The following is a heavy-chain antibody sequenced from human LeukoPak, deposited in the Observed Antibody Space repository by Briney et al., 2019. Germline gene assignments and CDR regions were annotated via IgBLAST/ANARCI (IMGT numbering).Heavy chain of an antibody. J-gene: IGHJ6*02. CDR3: ARRPYSDTSGRLSDV. D-gene: IGHD3-22*01. CDR1: EFTFNNYG. CDR2: ISGSSSTI. Sequence: GGSLRLSCAASEFTFNNYGMNWVRQAPGKGLEWVSYISGSSSTIYYADSVKGRFTISRNNVRNSLYLQMNSLRAEDTAVYFCARRPYSDTSGRLSDVWGQGTTVTVSS. V-gene: IGHV3-48*01.